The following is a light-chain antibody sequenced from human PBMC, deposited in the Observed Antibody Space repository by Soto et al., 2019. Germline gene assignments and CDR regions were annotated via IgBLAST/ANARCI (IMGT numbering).Light chain of an antibody. J-gene: IGKJ4*01. CDR2: DAP. CDR1: QDISNY. CDR3: QQYDNLPLT. Sequence: DIQMTQSPSSLSASVGDRVTITCQASQDISNYLNWYQQKPGKAPKLLIYDAPNLESGVPSRFSGTGSGTDFTFTISNLQPEDIGTYYCQQYDNLPLTFGGGTKVEIK. V-gene: IGKV1-33*01.